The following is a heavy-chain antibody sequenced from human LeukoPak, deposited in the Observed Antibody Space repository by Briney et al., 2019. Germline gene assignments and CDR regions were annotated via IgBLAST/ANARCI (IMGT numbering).Heavy chain of an antibody. Sequence: GASVKVSCKASGGTFSSYAISWVRQAPGQGLEWMGGIIPIFGTANYAQKFQGRVTITADESTSTAYMELSSLRSEDTAVYYCARGYYYGSGSYYGIRLRFDYWGQGTLVAVSS. D-gene: IGHD3-10*01. V-gene: IGHV1-69*13. J-gene: IGHJ4*02. CDR2: IIPIFGTA. CDR1: GGTFSSYA. CDR3: ARGYYYGSGSYYGIRLRFDY.